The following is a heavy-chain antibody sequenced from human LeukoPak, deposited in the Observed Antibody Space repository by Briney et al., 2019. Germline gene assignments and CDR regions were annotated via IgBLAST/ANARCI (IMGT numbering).Heavy chain of an antibody. V-gene: IGHV5-51*01. CDR1: GYSFTSYW. J-gene: IGHJ4*02. CDR2: IYPGDSDT. CDR3: ARRNDGYCSSTSCPSPFDY. Sequence: GESLQISCKGSGYSFTSYWIGWVRQMPGKGLEWMGIIYPGDSDTRYSPSFQGQVTISADKSISTAYLQWSSLKASDTAMYYCARRNDGYCSSTSCPSPFDYWGQGTLVTVSS. D-gene: IGHD2-2*03.